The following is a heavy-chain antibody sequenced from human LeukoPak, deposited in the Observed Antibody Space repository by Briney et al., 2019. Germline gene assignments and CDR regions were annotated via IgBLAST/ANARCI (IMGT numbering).Heavy chain of an antibody. V-gene: IGHV1-69*06. CDR1: GGTFSSYA. CDR3: RYSGYSSGWYLPPPYYFDY. D-gene: IGHD6-19*01. Sequence: WASVKVSCKASGGTFSSYAISWVRQAPGQGLEWMGGIIPIFGTANYAQKFQGRVTITADKSTSTAYMELSSLRSEDTAVYYCRYSGYSSGWYLPPPYYFDYWGQGTLVTVSS. CDR2: IIPIFGTA. J-gene: IGHJ4*02.